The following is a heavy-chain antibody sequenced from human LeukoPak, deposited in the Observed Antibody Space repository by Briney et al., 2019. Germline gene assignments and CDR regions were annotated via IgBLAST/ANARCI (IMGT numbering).Heavy chain of an antibody. Sequence: PGGSLRLSCAASGFIFSRYWVSWVRQAPGKGLEWVANIKRDGSEKYYVDSVKGRFIISRDNAKNSMYLLMNSLRAEDTAVYYCARGSYGGNCYYFDYWGQGSQVTVSS. CDR1: GFIFSRYW. J-gene: IGHJ4*02. CDR2: IKRDGSEK. V-gene: IGHV3-7*01. CDR3: ARGSYGGNCYYFDY. D-gene: IGHD2-21*02.